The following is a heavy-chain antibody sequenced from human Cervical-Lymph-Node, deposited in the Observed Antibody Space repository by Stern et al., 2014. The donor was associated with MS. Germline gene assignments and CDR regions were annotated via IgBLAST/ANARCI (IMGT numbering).Heavy chain of an antibody. CDR3: ARDCKLRYYYYGMDV. J-gene: IGHJ6*02. Sequence: VQLVESGGGVVQPGRSLRLSCAASGFTFSSYGMHWVRQAPGKGLEWAAVIWYDGSNKYYADSVKGRFTIARDNSKNTLYLQMNSLRAEGGAVYYCARDCKLRYYYYGMDVWGQGTTVTVSS. V-gene: IGHV3-33*01. D-gene: IGHD1-26*01. CDR2: IWYDGSNK. CDR1: GFTFSSYG.